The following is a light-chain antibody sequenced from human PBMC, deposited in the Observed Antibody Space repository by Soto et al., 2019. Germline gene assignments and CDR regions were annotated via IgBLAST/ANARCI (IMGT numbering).Light chain of an antibody. CDR1: QSISHY. J-gene: IGKJ1*01. CDR2: GAS. Sequence: DIQMTQSPPTLSASVGDRVTITCRASQSISHYLAWYQQMPGKAPKLLIYGASTLQSGAPSRFSGSGSGTEFTLTISSLQPDDFGTYFCQHHNSYSQTFGQGTKVEIK. V-gene: IGKV1-5*01. CDR3: QHHNSYSQT.